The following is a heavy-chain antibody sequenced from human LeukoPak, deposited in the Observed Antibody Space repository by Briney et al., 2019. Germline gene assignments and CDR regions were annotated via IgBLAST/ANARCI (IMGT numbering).Heavy chain of an antibody. CDR3: ARDPADYGDFHFDY. V-gene: IGHV4-39*07. J-gene: IGHJ4*02. Sequence: SETLSLTCTVSGGSISSSSYYWGWIRQPPGKGLEWIGSIYYSGSTYYNPSLKSRVTISVDTSKNQFSLKLSSVTAADTAVYYCARDPADYGDFHFDYWGQGTLVTVSS. D-gene: IGHD4-17*01. CDR2: IYYSGST. CDR1: GGSISSSSYY.